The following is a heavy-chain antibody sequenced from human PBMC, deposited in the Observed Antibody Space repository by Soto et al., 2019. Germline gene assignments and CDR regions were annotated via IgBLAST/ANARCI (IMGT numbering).Heavy chain of an antibody. CDR2: MYYSETT. D-gene: IGHD6-13*01. Sequence: SETLSLTCTVSGGSINDYYWSWIRQTPGKGLEWVGFMYYSETTKYNPSLKGRVNMSLDTSKNQVSLHLQSVTAADTAVYYCARANSGTWYKLEYKWFDPWGQGTQVTVSS. J-gene: IGHJ5*02. V-gene: IGHV4-59*01. CDR1: GGSINDYY. CDR3: ARANSGTWYKLEYKWFDP.